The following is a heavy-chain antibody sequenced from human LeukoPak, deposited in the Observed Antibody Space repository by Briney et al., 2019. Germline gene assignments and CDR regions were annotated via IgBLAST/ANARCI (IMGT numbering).Heavy chain of an antibody. D-gene: IGHD2-2*01. Sequence: PGGSLRLSCAASGFTFSSYAMSWVRQAPVKGLEWVSTISGSDGSTYYADSLKGRFTISRDNSKNTLYLQMNSLRAEDTAVYYCAPLGYCSDTSCSDTDYWGQGTLVTVSS. CDR1: GFTFSSYA. J-gene: IGHJ4*02. CDR2: ISGSDGST. V-gene: IGHV3-23*01. CDR3: APLGYCSDTSCSDTDY.